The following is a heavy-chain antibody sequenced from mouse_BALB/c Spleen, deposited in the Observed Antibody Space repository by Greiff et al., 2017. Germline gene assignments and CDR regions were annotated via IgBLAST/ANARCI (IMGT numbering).Heavy chain of an antibody. CDR3: ARGGYGNYVAYFDV. CDR1: GFSLTGYG. Sequence: VKVEESGPGLVAPSQSLSITCTVSGFSLTGYGVNWVRQPPGKGLEWLGMIWGDGSTDYNSALKSRLSISKDNSKSQVFLKMNSLQTDDTARYYCARGGYGNYVAYFDVWGAGTTVTVSS. V-gene: IGHV2-6-7*01. J-gene: IGHJ1*01. D-gene: IGHD2-10*02. CDR2: IWGDGST.